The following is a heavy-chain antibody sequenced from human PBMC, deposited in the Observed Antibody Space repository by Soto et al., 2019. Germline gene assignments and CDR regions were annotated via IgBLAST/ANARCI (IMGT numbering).Heavy chain of an antibody. J-gene: IGHJ6*02. CDR2: IYYSGST. V-gene: IGHV4-39*02. CDR3: AREVEYFDWFVHYYYGMDV. CDR1: GGSISSSSYY. D-gene: IGHD3-9*01. Sequence: SSETLSLTCTVSGGSISSSSYYWGWIRQPPGKGLEWIGSIYYSGSTYYNPSLKSRVTISVDTSKNQFSLKLSSVTAADTAVYYCAREVEYFDWFVHYYYGMDVWGQGTTVTVSS.